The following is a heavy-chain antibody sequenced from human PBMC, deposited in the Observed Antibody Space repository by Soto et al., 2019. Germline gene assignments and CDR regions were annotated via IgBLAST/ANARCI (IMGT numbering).Heavy chain of an antibody. Sequence: EVQLVESGGGLIQPGGSLRLSRAASGFNVSNTYMSWVRQAPGKGLEWVALIYSGGTTYYADSVKGRFTISRDNSKNTLYLQMNSLKAEDTAVYYCARVEVWGQGTLVTVSS. D-gene: IGHD3-3*01. CDR3: ARVEV. V-gene: IGHV3-53*01. CDR1: GFNVSNTY. J-gene: IGHJ4*02. CDR2: IYSGGTT.